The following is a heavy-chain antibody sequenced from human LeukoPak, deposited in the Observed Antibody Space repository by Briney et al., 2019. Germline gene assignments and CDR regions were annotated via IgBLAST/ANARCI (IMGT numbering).Heavy chain of an antibody. CDR2: ITYSGST. CDR3: ARGGVGGYDYFDS. Sequence: NPSQTLSLTCTVSGGSISSDDYYWSWIRQPPGKGLEWIGHITYSGSTYYSPSLRSRVTMSVDTSKNQFSLKLTSVPAAETALYFCARGGVGGYDYFDSWGQGTLVAVSS. J-gene: IGHJ4*02. CDR1: GGSISSDDYY. V-gene: IGHV4-30-4*01. D-gene: IGHD5-12*01.